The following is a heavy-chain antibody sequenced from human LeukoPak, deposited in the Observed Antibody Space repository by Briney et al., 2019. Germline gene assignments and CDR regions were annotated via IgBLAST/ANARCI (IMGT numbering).Heavy chain of an antibody. CDR1: GGSISRYY. CDR3: ARAPKPCSGGSCYSGFGYFDY. V-gene: IGHV4-59*01. Sequence: SETLSLTCTVSGGSISRYYWSWIRQPPGKGLEWIGYIYYSGSTNYNPSLKSRVTISVDTSKNQFSPKLSSVTAADTAVYYCARAPKPCSGGSCYSGFGYFDYWGQGTLVTVSS. CDR2: IYYSGST. J-gene: IGHJ4*02. D-gene: IGHD2-15*01.